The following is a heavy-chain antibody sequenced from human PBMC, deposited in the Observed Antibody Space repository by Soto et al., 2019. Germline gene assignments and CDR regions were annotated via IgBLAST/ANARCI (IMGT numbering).Heavy chain of an antibody. CDR1: GFTFSSYA. CDR2: ISGSGGST. Sequence: GGSLRLSCAASGFTFSSYAMSWVRHAPGKGLEWVSAISGSGGSTYYADSVKGRFTISRDNSKNTLYLQMNSLRAEDTAVYYCASYCTDGVCSFDYWGQGTLVTVSS. CDR3: ASYCTDGVCSFDY. V-gene: IGHV3-23*01. D-gene: IGHD2-8*01. J-gene: IGHJ4*02.